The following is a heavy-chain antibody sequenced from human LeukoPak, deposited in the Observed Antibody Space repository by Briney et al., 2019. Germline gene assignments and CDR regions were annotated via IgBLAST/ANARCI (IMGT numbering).Heavy chain of an antibody. V-gene: IGHV4-59*07. CDR3: ATYSGSYGAFDP. CDR2: IYYSGST. CDR1: GGSISSYY. J-gene: IGHJ5*02. D-gene: IGHD1-26*01. Sequence: SDTLSLTCTVSGGSISSYYWSWIRQPPGKGLEWIGFIYYSGSTNYNPSLKTRVTISVDTSKNQFSLKLSSVTAADTAVYYCATYSGSYGAFDPWGQGTLVTVSS.